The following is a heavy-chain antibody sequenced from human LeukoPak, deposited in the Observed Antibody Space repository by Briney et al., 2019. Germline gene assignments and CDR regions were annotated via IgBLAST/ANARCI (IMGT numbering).Heavy chain of an antibody. V-gene: IGHV1-69*13. Sequence: SVKVSCKASGGTFSSYAISWVRQAPGQGLEWMGGIIPIFGTANYAQKFQGRVTTTADESKSTAYMELSSLRSEDTAVYYCARDLYDFWSGYFDYWGQGTLVTVSS. CDR3: ARDLYDFWSGYFDY. J-gene: IGHJ4*02. CDR1: GGTFSSYA. CDR2: IIPIFGTA. D-gene: IGHD3-3*01.